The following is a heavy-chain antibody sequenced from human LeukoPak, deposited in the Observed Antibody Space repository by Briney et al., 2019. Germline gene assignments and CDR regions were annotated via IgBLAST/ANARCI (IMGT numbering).Heavy chain of an antibody. CDR3: ATLPLLRYFDWLLYSYFDY. J-gene: IGHJ4*02. CDR2: FDPEDGET. V-gene: IGHV1-24*01. CDR1: GYTLTELS. D-gene: IGHD3-9*01. Sequence: ASVKVSCKGSGYTLTELSMHWVRQAPGKGLEWMGGFDPEDGETIYAQKFQGRVTMTEDTSTDTAYMELSSLRSEDTAVYYCATLPLLRYFDWLLYSYFDYWGQGTLVTVSS.